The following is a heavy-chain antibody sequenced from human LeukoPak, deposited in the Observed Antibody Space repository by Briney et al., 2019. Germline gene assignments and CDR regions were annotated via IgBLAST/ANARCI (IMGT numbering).Heavy chain of an antibody. CDR1: GYSITSGFY. CDR2: IFHSGAT. Sequence: SETLSLTCTVSGYSITSGFYWGWIRQPPGKGLEWIGSIFHSGATYYNPSLKSRVTISVDTSKNQFSLKLSSVTAADTAVYYCARQKLRSQDYDYWGQGTLVTVSS. V-gene: IGHV4-38-2*02. D-gene: IGHD4-17*01. J-gene: IGHJ4*02. CDR3: ARQKLRSQDYDY.